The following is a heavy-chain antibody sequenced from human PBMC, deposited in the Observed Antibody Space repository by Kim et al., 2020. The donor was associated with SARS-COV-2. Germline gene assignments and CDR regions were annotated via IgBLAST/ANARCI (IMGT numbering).Heavy chain of an antibody. CDR3: ARVVRSGWYFEGRDY. CDR2: ISSSGSTI. Sequence: GGSLRLSCAASGFTFSDYYMSWIRQAPGEGLEWVSYISSSGSTIYYADSVKGRFTISRDNAKNSLYLQMNSLRAEDTAVYYCARVVRSGWYFEGRDYWGQGTLVTVSS. D-gene: IGHD6-19*01. J-gene: IGHJ4*02. CDR1: GFTFSDYY. V-gene: IGHV3-11*01.